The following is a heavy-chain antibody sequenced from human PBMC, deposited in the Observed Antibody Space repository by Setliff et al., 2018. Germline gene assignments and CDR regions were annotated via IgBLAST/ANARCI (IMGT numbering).Heavy chain of an antibody. CDR2: IYIGGSA. V-gene: IGHV4-4*07. CDR1: GGSISSYY. Sequence: SETLSLTCTVSGGSISSYYRSWIRQPAGKGLEWIGHIYIGGSANYNPSLKSRVTMSIDTSKNQFSLKLNSVTAADMAVYYCAREQWLDPPGYYYMDVWAKGTTVTVSS. D-gene: IGHD6-19*01. J-gene: IGHJ6*03. CDR3: AREQWLDPPGYYYMDV.